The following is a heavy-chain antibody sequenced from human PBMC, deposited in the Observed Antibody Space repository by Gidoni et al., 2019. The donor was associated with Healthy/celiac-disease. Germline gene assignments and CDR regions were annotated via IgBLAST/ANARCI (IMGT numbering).Heavy chain of an antibody. Sequence: QVQLQQWGAGLLKPSATLSLTCAVYGGSFSGYYWSWIRQPPGKGLEWIGEINHSGSTNYNPSLKSRVTISVDTSKNQFSLKLSSVTAADTAVYYCARGRSPDYWGQGTLVTVSS. V-gene: IGHV4-34*01. CDR2: INHSGST. CDR3: ARGRSPDY. J-gene: IGHJ4*02. CDR1: GGSFSGYY.